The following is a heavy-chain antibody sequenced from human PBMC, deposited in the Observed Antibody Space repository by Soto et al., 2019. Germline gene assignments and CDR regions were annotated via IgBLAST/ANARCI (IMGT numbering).Heavy chain of an antibody. Sequence: PSETLSLTCTVSGGSISSGGYYWSWIRQHPGKGLEWIGYIYYSGSTYYNPSLKSRVTISVDTSKNQFSLKLSSVTAADTAVYYCAREFGDCSGGSCYYYGMDVWGQGTTVTVSS. CDR1: GGSISSGGYY. D-gene: IGHD2-15*01. J-gene: IGHJ6*02. CDR3: AREFGDCSGGSCYYYGMDV. V-gene: IGHV4-31*03. CDR2: IYYSGST.